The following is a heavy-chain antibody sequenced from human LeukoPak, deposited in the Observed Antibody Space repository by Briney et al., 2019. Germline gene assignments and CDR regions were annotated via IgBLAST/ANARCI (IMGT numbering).Heavy chain of an antibody. CDR2: ISGSGGST. Sequence: GGSLRLSCAASGFTFSSYAMSWVRQAPGKGLEWVSAISGSGGSTYYADSVKGRFTISRDNSKNTLYLRMNSLRAEDTAIYYCAKVTSSGGSPYFFDYWGQGTLVTVSS. V-gene: IGHV3-23*01. D-gene: IGHD3-10*01. J-gene: IGHJ4*02. CDR3: AKVTSSGGSPYFFDY. CDR1: GFTFSSYA.